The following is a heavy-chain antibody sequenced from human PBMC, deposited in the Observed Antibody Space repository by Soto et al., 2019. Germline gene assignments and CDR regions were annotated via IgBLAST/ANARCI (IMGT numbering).Heavy chain of an antibody. CDR1: GYTFTSYG. D-gene: IGHD4-17*01. J-gene: IGHJ5*02. CDR3: ARGLAESDYGDYSWWFDP. Sequence: ASVKVSCKASGYTFTSYGISWVRQAPGQGLEWMGWISAYNGNTNYAQKLQGRVTMTTDTSTSTAYMELSSLRSEDTAVYYCARGLAESDYGDYSWWFDPWGQGTLVTVSS. CDR2: ISAYNGNT. V-gene: IGHV1-18*01.